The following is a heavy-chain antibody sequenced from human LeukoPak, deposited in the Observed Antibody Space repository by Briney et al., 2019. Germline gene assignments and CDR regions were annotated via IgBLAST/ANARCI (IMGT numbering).Heavy chain of an antibody. CDR1: GGSFSSYY. Sequence: SETLSLTCAVYGGSFSSYYWGWIRQPPGKGLEWIGSIYYSGSTYYNPSLKSRVTISVDTSKNQFSLKLSSVTAADTAVYYCARGTRDGYDYWGQGTLVTVSS. J-gene: IGHJ4*02. CDR2: IYYSGST. V-gene: IGHV4-39*07. D-gene: IGHD5-24*01. CDR3: ARGTRDGYDY.